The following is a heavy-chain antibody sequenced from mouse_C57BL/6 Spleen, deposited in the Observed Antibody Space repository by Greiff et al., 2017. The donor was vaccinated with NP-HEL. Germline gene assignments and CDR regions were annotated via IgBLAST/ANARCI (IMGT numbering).Heavy chain of an antibody. CDR2: IHPNSGST. J-gene: IGHJ3*01. Sequence: VQLQQPGAELVKPGASVKLSCKASGYTFTSYWMHWVKQRPGQGLEWIGMIHPNSGSTNYNEKFKSKATLTVAKSSSTASMQLSSLTSEDSAVYYCARQNCDWFAYWGQGTLVTVSA. D-gene: IGHD4-1*01. CDR3: ARQNCDWFAY. CDR1: GYTFTSYW. V-gene: IGHV1-64*01.